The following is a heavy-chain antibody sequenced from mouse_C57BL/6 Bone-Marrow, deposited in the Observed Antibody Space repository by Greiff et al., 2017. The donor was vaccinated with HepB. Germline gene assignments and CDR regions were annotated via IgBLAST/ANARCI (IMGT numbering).Heavy chain of an antibody. D-gene: IGHD1-1*01. CDR3: TTWGTTVDYYAMDY. CDR1: GFNIKDDY. CDR2: IDPENGDT. Sequence: VQLQQSGAELVRPGASVKLSCTASGFNIKDDYMHWVKQRPEQGLEWIGWIDPENGDTEYASKFQGKATITADTSSNTAYLQLSSLTSEDTAVYYCTTWGTTVDYYAMDYWGQGTSVTVSS. V-gene: IGHV14-4*01. J-gene: IGHJ4*01.